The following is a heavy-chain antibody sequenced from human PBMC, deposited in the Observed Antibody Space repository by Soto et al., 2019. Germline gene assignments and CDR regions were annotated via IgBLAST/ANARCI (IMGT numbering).Heavy chain of an antibody. D-gene: IGHD6-19*01. Sequence: PSETLSLTCTVSGGSISSYYWSWIRQPPGKGLEWIGYIYYSGSTNYNPSLKSRVTISVDTSKNQFSLKLSSVTAADTAVYYCARGGELHSGWYPDHAMDVWGQGTKVT. CDR3: ARGGELHSGWYPDHAMDV. CDR1: GGSISSYY. CDR2: IYYSGST. V-gene: IGHV4-59*01. J-gene: IGHJ6*02.